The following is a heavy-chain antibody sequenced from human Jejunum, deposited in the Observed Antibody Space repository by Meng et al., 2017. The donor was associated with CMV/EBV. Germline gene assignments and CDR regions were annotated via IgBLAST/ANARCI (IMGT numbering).Heavy chain of an antibody. CDR2: ISGDTT. CDR1: GFTFSKYA. J-gene: IGHJ4*02. CDR3: VKNSFGVIVSLDS. V-gene: IGHV3-23*01. Sequence: ASGFTFSKYAMSWVRQAPGKGLEWVSAISGDTTYYADSVKGRFTISRDNSKNTVSLQMNNLRAGDTALYYCVKNSFGVIVSLDSWGPGTLVTVSS. D-gene: IGHD3-3*01.